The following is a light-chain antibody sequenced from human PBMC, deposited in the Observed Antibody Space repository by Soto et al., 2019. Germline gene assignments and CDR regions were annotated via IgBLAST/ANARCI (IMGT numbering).Light chain of an antibody. J-gene: IGKJ1*01. CDR3: QQSYSTPRT. CDR1: QAISTY. V-gene: IGKV1-39*01. Sequence: DLQMTQSPSSLSASVGDRVTITCRASQAISTYLNWYQQKPGKAPKLLIYAASNLQSGAPSGFSGSGSGTDFTLTISSLQPEDFATYYCQQSYSTPRTFGQGTKVEIK. CDR2: AAS.